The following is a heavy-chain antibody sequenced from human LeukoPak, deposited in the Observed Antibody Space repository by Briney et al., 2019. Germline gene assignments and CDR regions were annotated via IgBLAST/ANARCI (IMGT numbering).Heavy chain of an antibody. D-gene: IGHD3-3*01. Sequence: PSETLSLTCAVYGGSFSGYYWSWIRQPPGKGLEWIGEINHSGSTNYNPSPKSRVTISVDTSKNQFSLKLSSVTAADTAVYYCARQRADDFWSGYYPDAFDIWGQGTMVTVSS. CDR3: ARQRADDFWSGYYPDAFDI. J-gene: IGHJ3*02. V-gene: IGHV4-34*01. CDR2: INHSGST. CDR1: GGSFSGYY.